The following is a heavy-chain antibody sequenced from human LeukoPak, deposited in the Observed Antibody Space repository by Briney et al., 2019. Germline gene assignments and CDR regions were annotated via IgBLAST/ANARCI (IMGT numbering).Heavy chain of an antibody. Sequence: SETLSLTCTVSGGSISSYYWDWIRQPAGKGLEWIGRIYTSGSTNYNPSLKSRVTMSVDTSKNQFSLKLSSVTAADTAVYYCARLAGIAAAGTFDYWGQGTLVTVSS. V-gene: IGHV4-4*07. D-gene: IGHD6-13*01. CDR3: ARLAGIAAAGTFDY. CDR1: GGSISSYY. J-gene: IGHJ4*02. CDR2: IYTSGST.